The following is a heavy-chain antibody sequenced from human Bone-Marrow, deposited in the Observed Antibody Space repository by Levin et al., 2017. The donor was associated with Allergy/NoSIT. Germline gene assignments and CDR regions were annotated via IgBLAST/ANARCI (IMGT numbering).Heavy chain of an antibody. CDR2: ISGSGGST. D-gene: IGHD3-10*01. V-gene: IGHV3-23*01. CDR1: GFTFSSYA. J-gene: IGHJ6*02. Sequence: GGSLRLSCAASGFTFSSYAMSWVRQAPGKGLEWVSAISGSGGSTYYADSVKGRFTISRDNSKNTLYLQMNSLRAEDTAVYYCAKGLLWFGESRVPYYYGMDGWGQGTTVTVSS. CDR3: AKGLLWFGESRVPYYYGMDG.